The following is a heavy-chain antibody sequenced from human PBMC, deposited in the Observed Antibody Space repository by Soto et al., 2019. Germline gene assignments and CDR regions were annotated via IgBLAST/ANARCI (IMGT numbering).Heavy chain of an antibody. CDR3: ARILEGFDY. Sequence: GGSLRLSCAASGFTFGSYWMTWVRQAPGKGLEWVANIKQDGSERYYVDSVKGRFTISRDNAKNSLYLQMNSLRAEDTAVYYCARILEGFDYWGQGTLVTAPQ. CDR1: GFTFGSYW. J-gene: IGHJ4*02. D-gene: IGHD3-3*01. CDR2: IKQDGSER. V-gene: IGHV3-7*01.